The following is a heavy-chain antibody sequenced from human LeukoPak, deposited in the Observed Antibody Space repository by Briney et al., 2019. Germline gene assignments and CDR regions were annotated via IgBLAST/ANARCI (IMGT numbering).Heavy chain of an antibody. J-gene: IGHJ4*02. D-gene: IGHD3-3*01. V-gene: IGHV1-46*01. Sequence: ASVKVSCMACGYTFTSDYIHWVRQAPGQGLEWLGIINPSGGRTTYGQNFQGRVTMTRDTSTSTVYMALSSLRSEDTAVYYCARGSRFLDYRGQGTLVTVSS. CDR3: ARGSRFLDY. CDR1: GYTFTSDY. CDR2: INPSGGRT.